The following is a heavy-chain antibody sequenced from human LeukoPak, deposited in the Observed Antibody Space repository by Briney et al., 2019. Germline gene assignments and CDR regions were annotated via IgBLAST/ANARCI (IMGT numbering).Heavy chain of an antibody. J-gene: IGHJ6*02. CDR3: ARADTDGGYYYYYGMDV. CDR1: GFTFSSYA. V-gene: IGHV3-30-3*01. D-gene: IGHD3-10*01. CDR2: ISYDGSNK. Sequence: GGSLRLSCAASGFTFSSYAMHWVRQAPGKGLEWVAVISYDGSNKYYADSVKGRFTISRQNSKNTLYLQMNSLRAEDTAVYYCARADTDGGYYYYYGMDVWGQGTTVTVSS.